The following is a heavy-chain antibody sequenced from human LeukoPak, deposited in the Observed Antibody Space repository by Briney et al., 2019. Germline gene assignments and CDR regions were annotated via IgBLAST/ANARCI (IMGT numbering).Heavy chain of an antibody. V-gene: IGHV3-30*02. D-gene: IGHD6-6*01. Sequence: GGSLRLSCAASGFTFSNFGMHWVRQAPGKGLEWVAFIRDDGINHHYADSVKGRFTISRDNSKNTLYLQMNNLRAEDTALYYCSPIAAVGTHNVFDIWGQGTMVTVSS. J-gene: IGHJ3*02. CDR3: SPIAAVGTHNVFDI. CDR2: IRDDGINH. CDR1: GFTFSNFG.